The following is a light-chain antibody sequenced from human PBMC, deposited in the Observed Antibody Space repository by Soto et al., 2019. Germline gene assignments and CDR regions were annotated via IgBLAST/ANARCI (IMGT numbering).Light chain of an antibody. CDR3: SSYTSSNTLV. CDR1: SSDVGAYNY. Sequence: QSALTQPASVSGSPGQSITISCTGTSSDVGAYNYVSWYQQHPGKAPKLMIFEVSDRPSGVSNRFSGSKSANTASLTISGPQAEDEADYYCSSYTSSNTLVFGGGTKLTVL. CDR2: EVS. V-gene: IGLV2-14*01. J-gene: IGLJ2*01.